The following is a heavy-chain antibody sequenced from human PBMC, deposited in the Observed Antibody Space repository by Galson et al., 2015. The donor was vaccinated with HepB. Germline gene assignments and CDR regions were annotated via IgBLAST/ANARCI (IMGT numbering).Heavy chain of an antibody. J-gene: IGHJ4*02. D-gene: IGHD1-26*01. CDR3: ARGGGMGSICY. CDR2: IYNSGST. Sequence: LSLTCIVSGDSSSNYYWSWIRQPPEKGLEWIGYIYNSGSTTYNPSLKSRVTISVDPSKNQFSLSLSSVTAADTAVYYCARGGGMGSICYWGQGTLVTVSS. CDR1: GDSSSNYY. V-gene: IGHV4-59*01.